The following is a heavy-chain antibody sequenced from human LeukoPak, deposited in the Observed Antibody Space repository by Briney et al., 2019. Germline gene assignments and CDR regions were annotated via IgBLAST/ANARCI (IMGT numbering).Heavy chain of an antibody. J-gene: IGHJ4*02. V-gene: IGHV4-31*03. CDR3: ARDRSGSGVLDY. D-gene: IGHD3-10*01. Sequence: PSETLSLTCTVSGGSISSGGYYWSWIRQHPGKGLEWIGYIYYSGSTYYNPSLKSRVTISVDTSKNQFSLKLSSVTAADTAVYYCARDRSGSGVLDYWGQGTLVTVSS. CDR1: GGSISSGGYY. CDR2: IYYSGST.